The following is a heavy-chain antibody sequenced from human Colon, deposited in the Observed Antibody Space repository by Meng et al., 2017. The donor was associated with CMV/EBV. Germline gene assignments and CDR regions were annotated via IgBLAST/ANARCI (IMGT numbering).Heavy chain of an antibody. CDR1: GFTFSSYI. V-gene: IGHV3-21*01. J-gene: IGHJ4*02. Sequence: GGSLRLSCAASGFTFSSYIMNWVRQAPGKGLEWVSSISSSSSYIYYADSLKGRFTISRDNAKNSLYLQINSLRVEDTAIYYCARILLGSRGADYWGQGTLVTVSS. D-gene: IGHD2-8*02. CDR2: ISSSSSYI. CDR3: ARILLGSRGADY.